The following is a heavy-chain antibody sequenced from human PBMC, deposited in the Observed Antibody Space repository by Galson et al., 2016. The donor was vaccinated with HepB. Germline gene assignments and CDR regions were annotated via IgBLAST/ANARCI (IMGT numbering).Heavy chain of an antibody. V-gene: IGHV3-21*01. CDR2: ISSSSTYI. CDR1: GFTFRSYA. Sequence: LRLSCAASGFTFRSYAMNWVRQAPGKGLEWVSSISSSSTYIYYADSVKGRFTISRDNAKNSMYLQMNSLRAEDTAVYYCARADSVFDYWGQGTLVTVSS. J-gene: IGHJ4*02. D-gene: IGHD2-15*01. CDR3: ARADSVFDY.